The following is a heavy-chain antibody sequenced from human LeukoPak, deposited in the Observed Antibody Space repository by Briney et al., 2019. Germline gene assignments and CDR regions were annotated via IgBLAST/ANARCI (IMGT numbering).Heavy chain of an antibody. Sequence: GGSLRLSCAASGFTFISYWMHWVRQAPGKGLEWVSYISSSSSYTNYADSVKGRFTISRDNAKNSLYLQMNSLRAEDTAVYYCARAAVLYCSGGSCYYFDYWGQGILVTVSS. CDR1: GFTFISYW. CDR2: ISSSSSYT. D-gene: IGHD2-15*01. CDR3: ARAAVLYCSGGSCYYFDY. J-gene: IGHJ4*02. V-gene: IGHV3-21*05.